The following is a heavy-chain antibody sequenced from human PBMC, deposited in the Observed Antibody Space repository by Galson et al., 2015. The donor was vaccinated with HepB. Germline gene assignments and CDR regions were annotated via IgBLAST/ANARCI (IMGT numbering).Heavy chain of an antibody. CDR1: GYTFTSYA. CDR2: INTNTGDP. D-gene: IGHD3-22*01. CDR3: ARERHSSGYYTYYYYMDV. V-gene: IGHV7-4-1*02. Sequence: SVKVSCKASGYTFTSYAMNWVRQAPGQGLEWMGWINTNTGDPTYAQGFTGRFVFSLDTSVSTAYLQISSLKAEDTAVYYCARERHSSGYYTYYYYMDVWAKGPRSPSP. J-gene: IGHJ6*03.